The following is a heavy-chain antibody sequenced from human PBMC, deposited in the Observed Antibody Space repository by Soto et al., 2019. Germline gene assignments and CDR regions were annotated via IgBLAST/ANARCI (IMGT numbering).Heavy chain of an antibody. CDR2: IKSKTDGGTT. CDR1: GFTFSNAW. D-gene: IGHD3-22*01. V-gene: IGHV3-15*01. CDR3: TTEVDYYDRSGDYRYYFDY. Sequence: EVQLVESGGGLVKPGGSLRLSCAASGFTFSNAWMRWVRQAPGKGLEWVGRIKSKTDGGTTDYAAPVKGRFTISRDDSKNTLYLQMNSLKTEDTAVYYCTTEVDYYDRSGDYRYYFDYWGQGTLVTVSS. J-gene: IGHJ4*02.